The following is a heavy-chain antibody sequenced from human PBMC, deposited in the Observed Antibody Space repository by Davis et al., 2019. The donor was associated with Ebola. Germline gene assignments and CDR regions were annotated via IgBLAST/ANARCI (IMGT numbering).Heavy chain of an antibody. Sequence: PGGSLRLSCAASGFTFSDYYMSWIRQAPGKGLEWVSYISSSASSISHADSVRGRFTISRDNAKNSLYLQMDSLRVEDTAVYYCARDGRGGGSGIPFDYWGQGTLVTVSS. J-gene: IGHJ4*02. V-gene: IGHV3-11*01. CDR1: GFTFSDYY. D-gene: IGHD2-15*01. CDR3: ARDGRGGGSGIPFDY. CDR2: ISSSASSI.